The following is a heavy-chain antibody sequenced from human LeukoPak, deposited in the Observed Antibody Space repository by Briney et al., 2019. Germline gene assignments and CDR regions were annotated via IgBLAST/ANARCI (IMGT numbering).Heavy chain of an antibody. Sequence: GGSLTHSFEPNGFTFGKGVVNWGRRALGKGLEWVGRIKSKTDGGTTDYGAPVKGRFTISRDDSKNTLYLQMNSLKTEDTAVFYCAKRGLYYDSSGYYYFDFWGQGTLVTVSS. CDR3: AKRGLYYDSSGYYYFDF. CDR2: IKSKTDGGTT. J-gene: IGHJ4*02. CDR1: GFTFGKGV. D-gene: IGHD3-22*01. V-gene: IGHV3-15*01.